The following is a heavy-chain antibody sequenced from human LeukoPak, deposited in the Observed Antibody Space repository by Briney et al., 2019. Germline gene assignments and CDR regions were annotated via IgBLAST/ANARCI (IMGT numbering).Heavy chain of an antibody. CDR1: GYTFTDYY. J-gene: IGHJ4*02. Sequence: ASVKVSCKVSGYTFTDYYMHWVQQAPGKGLEWMGLVDPEDGETIYAEKFQGRVTITADTSTDTAYMELSSLRSDDTAVYYCARNLYYYDSSGSIDYWGQGTLVTVSS. CDR3: ARNLYYYDSSGSIDY. V-gene: IGHV1-69-2*01. D-gene: IGHD3-22*01. CDR2: VDPEDGET.